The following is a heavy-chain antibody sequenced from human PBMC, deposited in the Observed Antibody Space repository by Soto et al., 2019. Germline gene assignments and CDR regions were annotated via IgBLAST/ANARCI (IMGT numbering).Heavy chain of an antibody. CDR2: ISYDGSNK. D-gene: IGHD2-2*01. CDR3: AKDRQLLYYYGMDV. Sequence: PGGSLRLSCAASGFTFSSYGMHWVRKAPGKGLEWVAVISYDGSNKYYADSVKGRLTISRDNSKNTLYLQMNSLRAEDTAVYYCAKDRQLLYYYGMDVWGQGTTVTVSS. J-gene: IGHJ6*02. V-gene: IGHV3-30*18. CDR1: GFTFSSYG.